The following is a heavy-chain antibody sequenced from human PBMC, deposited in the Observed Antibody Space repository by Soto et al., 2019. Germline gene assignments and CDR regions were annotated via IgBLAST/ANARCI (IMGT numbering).Heavy chain of an antibody. J-gene: IGHJ4*02. D-gene: IGHD6-13*01. CDR1: GYTLTELS. CDR3: ATLTTAAGTLDY. Sequence: GASVKVSCKVSGYTLTELSMHWVRQAPGKGLEWMGGFDPEDGETIYAQKFQGRVTMTEDTSTDTAYMELSSLRSEDTAVYYCATLTTAAGTLDYWGQGTLVTVSS. CDR2: FDPEDGET. V-gene: IGHV1-24*01.